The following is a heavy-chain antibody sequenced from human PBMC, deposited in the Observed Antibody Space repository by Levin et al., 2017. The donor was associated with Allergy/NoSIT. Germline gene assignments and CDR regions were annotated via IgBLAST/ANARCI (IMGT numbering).Heavy chain of an antibody. CDR3: ARLLWFGELPFDY. V-gene: IGHV3-30-3*01. CDR2: ISYDGSNK. J-gene: IGHJ4*02. CDR1: GFTFSSYA. D-gene: IGHD3-10*01. Sequence: GESLKISCAASGFTFSSYAMHWVRQAPGKGLEWVAVISYDGSNKYYADSVKGRFTISRDNSKNTLYLQMNSLRAEDTAVYYCARLLWFGELPFDYWGQGTLVTVSS.